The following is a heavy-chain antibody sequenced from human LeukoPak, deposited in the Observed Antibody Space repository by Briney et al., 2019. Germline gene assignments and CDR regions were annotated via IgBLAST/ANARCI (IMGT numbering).Heavy chain of an antibody. V-gene: IGHV3-23*01. Sequence: GGSLRLSCAASGFTFSSYAMSWVRQAPGKGLEWVSAISGSGGSTYYADSVKGRFTISRDNSKNTLYLQMNSLRAEDTAVYYCAKDALGDYGGNRRFDYWGQGTLVTVSS. J-gene: IGHJ4*02. CDR3: AKDALGDYGGNRRFDY. D-gene: IGHD4/OR15-4a*01. CDR1: GFTFSSYA. CDR2: ISGSGGST.